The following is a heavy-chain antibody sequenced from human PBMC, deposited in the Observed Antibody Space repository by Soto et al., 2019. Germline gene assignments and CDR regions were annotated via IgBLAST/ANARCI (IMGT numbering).Heavy chain of an antibody. CDR3: AKDSSPYSSGWYGVMDV. CDR2: ISGSGGST. Sequence: HPGGSLRLSCAASGFTFSSYAMSWVRQAPGKGLEWVSAISGSGGSTYYADSVKGRFTISRDNSKNTLYLQMNSLRAEDTAVYYCAKDSSPYSSGWYGVMDVWGQGTTVTVSS. CDR1: GFTFSSYA. V-gene: IGHV3-23*01. J-gene: IGHJ6*02. D-gene: IGHD6-19*01.